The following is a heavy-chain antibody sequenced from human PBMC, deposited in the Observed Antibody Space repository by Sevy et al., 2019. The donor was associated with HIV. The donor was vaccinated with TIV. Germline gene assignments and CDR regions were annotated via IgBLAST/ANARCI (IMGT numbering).Heavy chain of an antibody. V-gene: IGHV4-34*01. CDR3: ARGGLSGSYTRGFDY. CDR1: GGSFSGYY. CDR2: INHSGST. J-gene: IGHJ4*02. Sequence: SETLSLTCAVYGGSFSGYYWSWIRQPPGKGLEWIGEINHSGSTNYNPPLKSRVTISVDTSKNQFSLKLSSVTAADTAVYYCARGGLSGSYTRGFDYWGQGTLVTVSS. D-gene: IGHD1-26*01.